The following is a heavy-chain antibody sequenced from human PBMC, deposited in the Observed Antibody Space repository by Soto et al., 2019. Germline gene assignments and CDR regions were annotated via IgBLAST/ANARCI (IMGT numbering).Heavy chain of an antibody. CDR2: ISYDGSNK. V-gene: IGHV3-30-3*01. CDR1: GFTFSSYA. Sequence: QVQLVESEGGVVQPGRSLRLSCAASGFTFSSYAMHWVRQAPGKGLEWVAVISYDGSNKYYADSVKGRFTISRDNSKNTLYLQMNSLRAEDTAVYYCARGGMGSGWYGHHGYYYGMDVWGQVTTVTVSS. J-gene: IGHJ6*02. D-gene: IGHD6-19*01. CDR3: ARGGMGSGWYGHHGYYYGMDV.